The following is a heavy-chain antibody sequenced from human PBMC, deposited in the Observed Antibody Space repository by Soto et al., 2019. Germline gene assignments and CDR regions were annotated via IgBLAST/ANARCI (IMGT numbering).Heavy chain of an antibody. V-gene: IGHV2-5*02. CDR3: CPLFYDRSGYPFGY. D-gene: IGHD3-22*01. Sequence: QITLKESGPTLVKPTQTLTLTCTFSGFSLSTSGVGVGWIRQPPGKALEWLALIYWDDDTRYSASLKSRLIHTKDTSKNQVVPTRTNLDPLDPATYFCCPLFYDRSGYPFGYWGQGALVTVSS. CDR1: GFSLSTSGVG. CDR2: IYWDDDT. J-gene: IGHJ4*02.